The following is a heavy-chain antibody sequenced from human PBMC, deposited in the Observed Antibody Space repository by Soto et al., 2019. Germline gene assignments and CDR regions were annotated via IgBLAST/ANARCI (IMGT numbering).Heavy chain of an antibody. CDR3: ARCGGCGTYMFDY. V-gene: IGHV4-4*07. J-gene: IGHJ4*02. Sequence: LSLTCTVSGGSIRYDFWGWIRRPAGKGLEWIGRIYSTGSTKYNPSLKSGVTMSVETSKNQCALNLSTETAANTAMYYCARCGGCGTYMFDYWGQGAVVTVSS. CDR1: GGSIRYDF. D-gene: IGHD3-10*01. CDR2: IYSTGST.